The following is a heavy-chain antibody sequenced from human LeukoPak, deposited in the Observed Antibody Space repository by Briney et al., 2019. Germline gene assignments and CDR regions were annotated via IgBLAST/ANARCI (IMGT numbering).Heavy chain of an antibody. V-gene: IGHV3-48*03. CDR1: GFTFSSYE. CDR2: ISSSGSTI. J-gene: IGHJ4*02. Sequence: GGSLRLSCAASGFTFSSYEMNWVRQAPGKGLEWVSYISSSGSTIYYADSVRGRFTVSRDNSKSTLSLQMNSLRAEDTAIYYCATYRQVLLPFESWGQGTLVTVSS. CDR3: ATYRQVLLPFES. D-gene: IGHD2-8*02.